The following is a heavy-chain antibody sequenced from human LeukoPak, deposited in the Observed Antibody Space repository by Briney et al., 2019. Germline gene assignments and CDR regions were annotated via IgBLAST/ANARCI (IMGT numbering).Heavy chain of an antibody. V-gene: IGHV5-51*01. CDR1: GYSFTTDW. CDR2: IFPGDSET. CDR3: AKVTGATFYFDD. Sequence: PGESLKISCKTSGYSFTTDWIGWVRPMPGKGLEWMGLIFPGDSETRYSPSFQGHVTISADKSISTAYLHWSSLRASDTAKYYCAKVTGATFYFDDWGQGTLVTVSS. J-gene: IGHJ4*02. D-gene: IGHD1-14*01.